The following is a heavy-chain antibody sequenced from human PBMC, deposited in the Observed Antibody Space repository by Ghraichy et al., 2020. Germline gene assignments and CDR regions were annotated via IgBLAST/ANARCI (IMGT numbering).Heavy chain of an antibody. CDR2: IKEDGSEK. V-gene: IGHV3-7*03. Sequence: LTCAASGFTFSRYWMCWVRQGPGKGLELVANIKEDGSEKYYVDSVKGRFAISRDNAKNSLYLQMNSLRAEDTALYYCARDPWIWDWLDWGQGTLVTVSS. CDR1: GFTFSRYW. CDR3: ARDPWIWDWLD. D-gene: IGHD2-8*02. J-gene: IGHJ4*02.